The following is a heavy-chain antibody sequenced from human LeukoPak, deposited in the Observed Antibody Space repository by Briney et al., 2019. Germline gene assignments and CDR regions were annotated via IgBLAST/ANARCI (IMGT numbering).Heavy chain of an antibody. J-gene: IGHJ4*02. CDR3: ARQTGSGLFILP. V-gene: IGHV4-34*01. CDR1: GGSFSGYY. D-gene: IGHD3/OR15-3a*01. CDR2: INHSGST. Sequence: SETLSLTCAVYGGSFSGYYWSWIRQPPGKGLEWIGEINHSGSTNYNPSLKSRATISVDTSKNQFSLKLSSVTAADTAVYYCARQTGSGLFILPGGQGTLATVSS.